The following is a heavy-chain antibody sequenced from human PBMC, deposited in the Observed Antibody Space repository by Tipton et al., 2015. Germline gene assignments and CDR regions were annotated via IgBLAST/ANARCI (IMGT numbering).Heavy chain of an antibody. Sequence: SLRLSCTASGFTFGGYAMYWARQPPGKGLEWVSGISWNSDYIDYADSVKGRFTIPRDNAKNSLYLQLNSLGPEDTALYYCAIWGYTLGLDSWGQGTLVTVSS. CDR1: GFTFGGYA. CDR3: AIWGYTLGLDS. CDR2: ISWNSDYI. J-gene: IGHJ5*01. D-gene: IGHD3-16*01. V-gene: IGHV3-9*01.